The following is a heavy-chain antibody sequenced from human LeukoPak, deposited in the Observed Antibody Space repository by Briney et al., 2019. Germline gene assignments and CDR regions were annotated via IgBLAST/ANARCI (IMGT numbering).Heavy chain of an antibody. CDR3: ARGARGPAANVRPRRYYFDY. D-gene: IGHD2-2*01. CDR1: GYTFTSYD. J-gene: IGHJ4*02. CDR2: MNPNSGNT. Sequence: PGASVKVSCKASGYTFTSYDINWVRQATGQGLEWMGWMNPNSGNTGYAQKFQGRVTITRNTSISTAYMELSSLRSEDTAVYYCARGARGPAANVRPRRYYFDYWGQGTLVTVSS. V-gene: IGHV1-8*03.